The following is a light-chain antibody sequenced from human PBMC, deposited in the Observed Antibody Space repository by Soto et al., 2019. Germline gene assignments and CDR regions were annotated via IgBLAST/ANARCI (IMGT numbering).Light chain of an antibody. J-gene: IGKJ3*01. V-gene: IGKV3-20*01. CDR3: QQYGSSPLFT. CDR1: QSVSSSY. Sequence: EIVLTQSPGTLSLSPGEGATLSCRASQSVSSSYLAWYQQKPGQAPRLLIYGASSRATGIPDRFSGSGSGTDFTLTISRREPEDFAVYYCQQYGSSPLFTFGPGTKVDIK. CDR2: GAS.